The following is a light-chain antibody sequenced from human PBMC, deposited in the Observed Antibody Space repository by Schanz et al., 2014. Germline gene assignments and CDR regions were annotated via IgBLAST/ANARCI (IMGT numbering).Light chain of an antibody. CDR2: GAS. J-gene: IGKJ2*01. CDR1: QTVSSSY. Sequence: EIVLTQSPGTLSLSPGERATLSCRASQTVSSSYLGWYQQKPGQAPRLLIYGASSRATGIPDRFSGSGSGTDFTLTISRLEPEDFAVYYCQQYGSSPGYTFGQGTKLEIK. CDR3: QQYGSSPGYT. V-gene: IGKV3-20*01.